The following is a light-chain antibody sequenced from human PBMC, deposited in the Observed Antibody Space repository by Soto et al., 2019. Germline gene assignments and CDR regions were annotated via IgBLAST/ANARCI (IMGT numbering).Light chain of an antibody. Sequence: IVMTQSPLSLPFTPGYPASISFXASXILLHSNGYNYLDWYLQKPGQSPQLLIYLGSNRASGVPDRFSGSGSGTDFTLKISRVEAEDVGVYYCMQALQTPWTFGQGTKVDIK. V-gene: IGKV2-28*01. J-gene: IGKJ1*01. CDR3: MQALQTPWT. CDR1: XILLHSNGYNY. CDR2: LGS.